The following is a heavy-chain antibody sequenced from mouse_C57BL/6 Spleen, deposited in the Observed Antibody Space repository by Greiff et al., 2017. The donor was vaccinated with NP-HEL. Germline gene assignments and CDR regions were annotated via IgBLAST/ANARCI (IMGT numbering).Heavy chain of an antibody. J-gene: IGHJ4*01. D-gene: IGHD1-1*01. V-gene: IGHV1-80*01. CDR1: GYAFSSYW. Sequence: VQLQQSGAELVKPGASVKISCKASGYAFSSYWMNWVKQRPGKGLEWIGQIYPGDGDTNYNGKFKGKATLTADKSSSTAYMQLSSLTSGDSAVYFCARRGITTVVDYWGQGTSVTVSS. CDR3: ARRGITTVVDY. CDR2: IYPGDGDT.